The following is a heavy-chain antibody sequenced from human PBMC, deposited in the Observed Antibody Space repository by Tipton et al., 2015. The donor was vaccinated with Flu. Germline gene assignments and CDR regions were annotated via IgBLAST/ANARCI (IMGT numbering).Heavy chain of an antibody. CDR1: GFTFSDYG. Sequence: SGFTFSDYGMHWVRQAPGKGLEWVAVVWYYGSNRYYVDSVKGRFTISRDNPKNTLYLQMNSLRAEDTAFYDCARDGKGDNVLVDYWGQGTLVTVSS. CDR3: ARDGKGDNVLVDY. CDR2: VWYYGSNR. D-gene: IGHD2-21*02. V-gene: IGHV3-33*01. J-gene: IGHJ4*02.